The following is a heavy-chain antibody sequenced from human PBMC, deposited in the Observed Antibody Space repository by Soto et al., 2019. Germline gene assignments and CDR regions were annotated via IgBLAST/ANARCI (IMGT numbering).Heavy chain of an antibody. Sequence: SETLSLTCTVSSGSSSAYDWNLIRQPPGKGLEWIGSIYYSGNTNYSPSLKSRVTISVDTSKKQFSLKLTSVTAADTAMYYCARGYCSSTSCYEFDYWGQGTLVTVSS. J-gene: IGHJ4*02. D-gene: IGHD2-2*01. V-gene: IGHV4-59*01. CDR2: IYYSGNT. CDR3: ARGYCSSTSCYEFDY. CDR1: SGSSSAYD.